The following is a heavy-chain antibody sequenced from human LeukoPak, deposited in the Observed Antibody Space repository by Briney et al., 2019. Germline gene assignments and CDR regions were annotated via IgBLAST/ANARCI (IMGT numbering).Heavy chain of an antibody. CDR1: GFTFNNYA. J-gene: IGHJ6*03. V-gene: IGHV3-30*02. Sequence: PGGSLRLSCAASGFTFNNYAMHWVRQAPGKGLEWVAFIRYDGVNKYYADSVKGRFTISRDNSKTTLFLQMNSLRAEDTAVYYCAKDHRVVAPLYFYYYMDVWGKGTTVTISS. CDR3: AKDHRVVAPLYFYYYMDV. CDR2: IRYDGVNK. D-gene: IGHD2-15*01.